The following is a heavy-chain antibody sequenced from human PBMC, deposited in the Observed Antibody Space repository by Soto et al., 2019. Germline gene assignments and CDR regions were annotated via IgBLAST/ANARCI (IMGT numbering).Heavy chain of an antibody. J-gene: IGHJ6*03. D-gene: IGHD2-2*01. V-gene: IGHV5-51*01. CDR3: ARHIVVSDYYYYYYMDV. CDR2: IYPGDSDT. Sequence: PGESLKISCKGSGYSFTSYWIGWVRQMPGEGLEWMGIIYPGDSDTRYSPSFQGQVTISADKSISTAYLQWSSLKASDTAMYYCARHIVVSDYYYYYYMDVWGKGTTVTV. CDR1: GYSFTSYW.